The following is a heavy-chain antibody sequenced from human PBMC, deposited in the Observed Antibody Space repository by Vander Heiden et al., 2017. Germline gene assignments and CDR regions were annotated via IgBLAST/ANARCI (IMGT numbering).Heavy chain of an antibody. V-gene: IGHV3-7*01. D-gene: IGHD3-10*01. CDR1: GFTFSSYW. CDR2: IKQDGSEK. Sequence: EVQLVESGGGLVQPGGSLRLPCAASGFTFSSYWMSWVRQAPGKGLEWVANIKQDGSEKYYVDSVKGRFTISRDNAKNSLYLQMNSLRAEDTAVYYCARASITMVRGVLYGMDVWGQGTTVTVSS. J-gene: IGHJ6*02. CDR3: ARASITMVRGVLYGMDV.